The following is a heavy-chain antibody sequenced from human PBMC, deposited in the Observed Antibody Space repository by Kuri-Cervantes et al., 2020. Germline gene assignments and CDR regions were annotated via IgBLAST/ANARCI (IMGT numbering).Heavy chain of an antibody. CDR2: ISGSGGRT. J-gene: IGHJ4*02. D-gene: IGHD3-10*01. CDR3: ARDTRWFGELLFVY. CDR1: GFTFSSYA. Sequence: GGSLRLSCAASGFTFSSYAMIWVRQAPGKGLEWVSGISGSGGRTHYADSVEGRFTISRDNSKNTLYLQMGSLRAEDMAVYYCARDTRWFGELLFVYWGQGTLVTVSS. V-gene: IGHV3-23*01.